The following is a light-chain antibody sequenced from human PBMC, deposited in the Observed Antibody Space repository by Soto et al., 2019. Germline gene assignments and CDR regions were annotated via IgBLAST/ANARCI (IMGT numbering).Light chain of an antibody. CDR3: CSYAVIHVL. CDR1: SSDVGAYNY. Sequence: QSVLTQPRSVSGSPGQSVTISCTGTSSDVGAYNYVSWYQQHPGKAPKLMIFDVTKRPSGVPDRFSGSKSGSTASLTISGLQAEDEADYYSCSYAVIHVLFGGGTKLTVL. V-gene: IGLV2-11*01. J-gene: IGLJ2*01. CDR2: DVT.